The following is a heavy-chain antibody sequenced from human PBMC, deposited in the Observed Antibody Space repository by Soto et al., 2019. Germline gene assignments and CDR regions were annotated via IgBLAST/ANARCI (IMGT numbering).Heavy chain of an antibody. CDR1: GGSISSYY. Sequence: SETLSLTCTVSGGSISSYYWSWIRQPPGKGLEWIGYIYYSGSTNYNPSLKSRVTISVDTSKNQFSLKLSSVTAADTAVYYCAKDSFDPWGPGTLVTVSS. V-gene: IGHV4-59*01. J-gene: IGHJ5*02. CDR2: IYYSGST. CDR3: AKDSFDP.